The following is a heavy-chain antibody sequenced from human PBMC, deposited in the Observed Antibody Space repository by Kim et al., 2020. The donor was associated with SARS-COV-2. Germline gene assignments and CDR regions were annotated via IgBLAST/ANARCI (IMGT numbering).Heavy chain of an antibody. CDR1: GFTFSSYG. CDR3: AKHADYYDSSGYYYGDYYFDY. Sequence: GGSLRLSCAASGFTFSSYGMHWVRQAPGKGLEWVAVISYDGSNKYYADSVKGRFTISRDNSKNTLYLQMNSLRAEDTAVYYCAKHADYYDSSGYYYGDYYFDYWGQGTLVTVSS. CDR2: ISYDGSNK. D-gene: IGHD3-22*01. V-gene: IGHV3-30*18. J-gene: IGHJ4*02.